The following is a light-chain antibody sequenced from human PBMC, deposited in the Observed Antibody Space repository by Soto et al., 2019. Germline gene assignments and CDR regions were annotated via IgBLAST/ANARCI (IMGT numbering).Light chain of an antibody. V-gene: IGKV3-11*01. CDR2: DTF. J-gene: IGKJ1*01. Sequence: VLTQSPATLSFSPGERATLSCRASQNIAIYLAWYQQKSGQSPRLLIYDTFNRAPGIPDRFSGSGSGTDFTLTISSLEPEDFAVYSCPQRATWPWTFGQGTTVEI. CDR3: PQRATWPWT. CDR1: QNIAIY.